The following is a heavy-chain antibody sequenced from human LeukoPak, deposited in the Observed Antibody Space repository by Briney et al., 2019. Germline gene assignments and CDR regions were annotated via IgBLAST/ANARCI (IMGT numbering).Heavy chain of an antibody. CDR3: ARERIAAVGTGWFDP. CDR1: GFTFSSYA. D-gene: IGHD6-13*01. V-gene: IGHV3-30*04. J-gene: IGHJ5*02. Sequence: GRSLRLSCVGSGFTFSSYAIHWVRQAPGKGLEWVAVISDDGSNKYYGDSVRGRFIISRDNSKNTLYLQMNSLRAEDTAVYYCARERIAAVGTGWFDPWGQGTLVTVSS. CDR2: ISDDGSNK.